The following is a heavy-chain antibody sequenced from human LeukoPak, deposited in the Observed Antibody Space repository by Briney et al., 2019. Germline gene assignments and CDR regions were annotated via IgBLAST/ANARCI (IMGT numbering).Heavy chain of an antibody. Sequence: PGGSLRLPCAASGFTFSSYSMNWVRQAPGKGLEWVSSISSSSSYIYYADSVKGRFTISRDNAKDSLYLQMNSLRAEDTAVYYCARVNYYDSSGTDYWGQGTLVTVSS. J-gene: IGHJ4*02. D-gene: IGHD3-22*01. V-gene: IGHV3-21*01. CDR3: ARVNYYDSSGTDY. CDR1: GFTFSSYS. CDR2: ISSSSSYI.